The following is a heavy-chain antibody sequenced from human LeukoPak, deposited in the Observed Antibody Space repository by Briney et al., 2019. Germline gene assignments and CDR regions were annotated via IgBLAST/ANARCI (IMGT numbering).Heavy chain of an antibody. Sequence: SETLSLTCTVSGGSISSYYWSWIRQPPGKGLEWIGYIYYSGGTNYNPSLKSRVTISVDTSKNQFSLKLRSVTAADTAVYYCARVTGYVIEDNFDYWGQGTLVTVSS. CDR2: IYYSGGT. J-gene: IGHJ4*02. D-gene: IGHD2-15*01. V-gene: IGHV4-59*01. CDR1: GGSISSYY. CDR3: ARVTGYVIEDNFDY.